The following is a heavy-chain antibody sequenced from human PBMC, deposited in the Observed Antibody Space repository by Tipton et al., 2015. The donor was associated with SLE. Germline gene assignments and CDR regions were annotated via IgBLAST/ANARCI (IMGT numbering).Heavy chain of an antibody. Sequence: QSGPEVKKPGASVKVSCKASGYTFTGYYMHWVRQAPGQGLEWMGWINPNSGGTNYAQKFQGRVTMTRDTSISTAYVELSRLRSDDTAVYYCARTGPIAAAAYYFDYWGQGTLVTVSS. CDR1: GYTFTGYY. CDR3: ARTGPIAAAAYYFDY. V-gene: IGHV1-2*02. D-gene: IGHD6-13*01. J-gene: IGHJ4*02. CDR2: INPNSGGT.